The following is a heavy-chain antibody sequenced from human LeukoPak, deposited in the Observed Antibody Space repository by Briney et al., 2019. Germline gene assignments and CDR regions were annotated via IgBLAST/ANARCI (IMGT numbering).Heavy chain of an antibody. CDR3: ANRGIAVAGMGYYYYYMDV. CDR1: GFTVSSSY. J-gene: IGHJ6*03. Sequence: HPGGSLRLSCAASGFTVSSSYMSWVRQAPGKGLEWVANIKQDGSEKYYVDSVKGRFTISRDNSKNTLYLQMNSLRAEDTAVYYCANRGIAVAGMGYYYYYMDVWGKGTTVTISS. D-gene: IGHD6-19*01. CDR2: IKQDGSEK. V-gene: IGHV3-7*03.